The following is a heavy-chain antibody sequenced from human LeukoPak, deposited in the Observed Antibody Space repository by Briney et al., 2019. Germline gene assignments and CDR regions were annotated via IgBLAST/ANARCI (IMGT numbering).Heavy chain of an antibody. D-gene: IGHD5-18*01. J-gene: IGHJ6*02. CDR1: GGSISSYY. Sequence: PSETLSLTCTVSGGSISSYYWSWIRQPPGKGLEWIRYIYYSGSTNYNPSLKSRVTISVDTSKNQFSLKLSSVTAADTAVYYCARASWSGYSYGYYYYYGMDVWGQGTTVTVSS. CDR2: IYYSGST. V-gene: IGHV4-59*01. CDR3: ARASWSGYSYGYYYYYGMDV.